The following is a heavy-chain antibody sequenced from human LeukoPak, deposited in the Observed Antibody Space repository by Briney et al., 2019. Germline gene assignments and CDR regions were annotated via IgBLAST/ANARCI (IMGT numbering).Heavy chain of an antibody. J-gene: IGHJ4*02. D-gene: IGHD3-10*01. CDR3: ARHYGANYLDY. CDR2: IYPGDSET. CDR1: GSRFTSFW. V-gene: IGHV5-51*01. Sequence: GASLKISCKGSGSRFTSFWIGWVRPMPGKGLEWMGIIYPGDSETRYSPSFQGQVTISADKSFCTAYLQWSSLKASDTAMYYCARHYGANYLDYWGQGSPVTVSS.